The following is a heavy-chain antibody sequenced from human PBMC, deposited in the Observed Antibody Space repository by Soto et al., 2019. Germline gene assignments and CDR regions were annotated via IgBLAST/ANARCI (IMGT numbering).Heavy chain of an antibody. V-gene: IGHV1-69*12. CDR2: IIPIFGTA. J-gene: IGHJ6*02. Sequence: QVQLVQSGAEVKKPGSSVKVSCKASGGTFSSYAISWVRQAPGQGLEWMGGIIPIFGTANYAQKFQGRVTITADEATSTAYMGLSSLRSEDTAVYYCARHVPAAGYYYGMDVWGQGTTVTVSS. CDR3: ARHVPAAGYYYGMDV. CDR1: GGTFSSYA. D-gene: IGHD2-2*01.